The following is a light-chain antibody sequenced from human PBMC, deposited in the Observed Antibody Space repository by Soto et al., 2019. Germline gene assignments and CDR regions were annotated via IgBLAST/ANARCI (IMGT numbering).Light chain of an antibody. CDR3: QQFSSYPLT. CDR1: QTVRNNY. V-gene: IGKV3-20*01. Sequence: EFGLTQSPGTLSWSPGERATLSCRASQTVRNNYLDWYQQKPGQAPRLLIYDASSRATGIPDRFSGGGSGTDFTITISRLQPEDFAVYYCQQFSSYPLTFGGGTQVDI. J-gene: IGKJ4*01. CDR2: DAS.